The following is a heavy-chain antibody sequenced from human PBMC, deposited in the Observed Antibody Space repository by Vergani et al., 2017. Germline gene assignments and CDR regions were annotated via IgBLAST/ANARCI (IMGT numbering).Heavy chain of an antibody. Sequence: QLQLQESGPGLVKPSETLSLTCTVSGGSISSSSYYWGWIRQPPGKGLEWIGSIYYSGSTYYNPSLKSRVTISVDTSKNQFSLKLSSVTAADTAVYYCARDREDTAMVILGTNAMSSAIRYFDYWGQGTLVTVSS. V-gene: IGHV4-39*07. CDR3: ARDREDTAMVILGTNAMSSAIRYFDY. CDR2: IYYSGST. CDR1: GGSISSSSYY. D-gene: IGHD5-18*01. J-gene: IGHJ4*02.